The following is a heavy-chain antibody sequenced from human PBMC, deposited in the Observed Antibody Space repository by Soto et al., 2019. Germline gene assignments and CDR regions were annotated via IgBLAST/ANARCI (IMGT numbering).Heavy chain of an antibody. D-gene: IGHD3-10*01. CDR2: INHSGST. CDR3: AKRGVTMVRGAYTRDYYYYYYYMDV. CDR1: GGSFSGYY. J-gene: IGHJ6*03. V-gene: IGHV4-34*01. Sequence: SETLSLTCAVYGGSFSGYYWSWIRQPPGKGLEWIGEINHSGSTNYNPSLKSRVTISVDTSKNQVSLKLSSVTAADTAVYYCAKRGVTMVRGAYTRDYYYYYYYMDVWGKGTTVTVSS.